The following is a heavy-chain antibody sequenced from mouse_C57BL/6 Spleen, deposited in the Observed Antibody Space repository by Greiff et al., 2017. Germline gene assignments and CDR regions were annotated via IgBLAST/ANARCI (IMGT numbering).Heavy chain of an antibody. CDR1: GYTFTDYN. CDR3: ARGDSYDGYSFDY. D-gene: IGHD2-3*01. V-gene: IGHV1-18*01. J-gene: IGHJ2*01. Sequence: VQLQQSGPELVKPGASVKIPCKASGYTFTDYNMDWVKQSHGKSLEWIGDINPNNGGTIYHQKFKGKATLTVDKSSSTAYMELRSLTSEDTAVYYCARGDSYDGYSFDYWGQGTTLTVSS. CDR2: INPNNGGT.